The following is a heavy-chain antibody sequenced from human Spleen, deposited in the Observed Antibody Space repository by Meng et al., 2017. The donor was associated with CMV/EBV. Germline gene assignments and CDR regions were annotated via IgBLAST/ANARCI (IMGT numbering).Heavy chain of an antibody. D-gene: IGHD5/OR15-5a*01. CDR1: VGSISSSSYS. J-gene: IGHJ4*02. CDR3: ARDKVSSDRRLDY. CDR2: IYYSGST. V-gene: IGHV4-39*07. Sequence: VSVGSISSSSYSWGWIRQPPGKGLEWIGSIYYSGSTYYNPSLKSRVTISVDTSKNQFSLKLSSVTAADTAVYHCARDKVSSDRRLDYWGQGTLVTVSS.